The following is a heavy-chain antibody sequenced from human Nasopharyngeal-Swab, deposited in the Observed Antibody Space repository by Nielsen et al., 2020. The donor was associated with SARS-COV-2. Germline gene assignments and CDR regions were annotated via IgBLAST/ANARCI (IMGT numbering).Heavy chain of an antibody. D-gene: IGHD3-22*01. J-gene: IGHJ4*02. CDR3: ARHSRVTTVVVVTLFDF. V-gene: IGHV4-39*01. Sequence: PGKGLEWIGSMSYSGVIFYNPSLRNRVTLSVDTSKNLLSLKLDSVTAADTALYYCARHSRVTTVVVVTLFDFWGQGIQVTVSS. CDR2: MSYSGVI.